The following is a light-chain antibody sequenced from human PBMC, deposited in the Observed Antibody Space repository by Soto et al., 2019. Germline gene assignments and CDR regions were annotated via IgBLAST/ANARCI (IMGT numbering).Light chain of an antibody. CDR3: SSYTSSSTPLYV. V-gene: IGLV2-14*01. CDR2: DVS. J-gene: IGLJ1*01. CDR1: SSDVGGYNY. Sequence: QSVLTQPASVSGSPGQSITISCTGTSSDVGGYNYVSWYQQHPGKAPKLMIYDVSNRPSGVSNRSSGSKSGNTASLTISGLQAEDEADYYCSSYTSSSTPLYVFGTG.